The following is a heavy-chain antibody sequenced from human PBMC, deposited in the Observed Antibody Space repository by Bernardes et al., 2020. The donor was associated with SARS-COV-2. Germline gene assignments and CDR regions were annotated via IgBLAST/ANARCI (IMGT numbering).Heavy chain of an antibody. CDR3: ARDCTDSSSWYYYYYGMDV. V-gene: IGHV3-33*01. CDR2: IWYDGSNK. J-gene: IGHJ6*02. Sequence: GGSLRLSCAASGFTFSSYGMHWVRQAPGKGLEWVAVIWYDGSNKYYADSVKGRFTISRDNSKNTLYLQMNSLRAEDTAVYYCARDCTDSSSWYYYYYGMDVWGQGTTVTVSS. CDR1: GFTFSSYG. D-gene: IGHD6-13*01.